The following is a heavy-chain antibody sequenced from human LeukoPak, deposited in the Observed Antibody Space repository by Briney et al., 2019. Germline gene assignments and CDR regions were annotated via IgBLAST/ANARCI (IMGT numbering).Heavy chain of an antibody. CDR2: SRDKPNSYST. CDR3: TRDQTPYY. V-gene: IGHV3-72*01. CDR1: GFTFSDHY. Sequence: GGSLGLSCEASGFTFSDHYIDWVRQAPGKGLEWVGRSRDKPNSYSTEYAASVKGRFTISRDDSKSIAYLQMNSLKTEDTAVYYCTRDQTPYYWGQGTLVTVSS. J-gene: IGHJ4*02.